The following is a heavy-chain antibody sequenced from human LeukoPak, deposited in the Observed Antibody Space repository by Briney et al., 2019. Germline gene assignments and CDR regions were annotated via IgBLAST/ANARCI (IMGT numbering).Heavy chain of an antibody. CDR1: GYTFTNYA. CDR3: ARSSNSPRYDTFDY. D-gene: IGHD6-6*01. V-gene: IGHV1-18*01. Sequence: ASAKVSCKASGYTFTNYAITWVRQAPGQGLEWMGWTSTYNGNTSYAQKLQDRVTMTTDTSTSTAYLDLRSLRSDDTAVYYCARSSNSPRYDTFDYWGQGTLVTVSS. CDR2: TSTYNGNT. J-gene: IGHJ4*02.